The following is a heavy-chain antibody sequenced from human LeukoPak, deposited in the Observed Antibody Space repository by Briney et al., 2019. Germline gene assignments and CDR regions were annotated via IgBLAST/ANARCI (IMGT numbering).Heavy chain of an antibody. V-gene: IGHV3-23*01. J-gene: IGHJ4*02. CDR3: AKVGNSSEQHY. Sequence: PGGSLRLSCAASGFTFSSYAMSWVRQAPGKGLEWVSAISGSGGSTYYADSVKGRFTSSRDNSKNTLYLQMNSLRAEDTALYYCAKVGNSSEQHYWGQGTLVTVSS. D-gene: IGHD6-25*01. CDR2: ISGSGGST. CDR1: GFTFSSYA.